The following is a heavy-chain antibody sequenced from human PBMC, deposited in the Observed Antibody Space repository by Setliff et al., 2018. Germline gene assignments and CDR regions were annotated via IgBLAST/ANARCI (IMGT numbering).Heavy chain of an antibody. V-gene: IGHV4-4*02. D-gene: IGHD4-17*01. J-gene: IGHJ4*02. CDR3: ARDRRDYGAMGY. Sequence: SETLSLTCAVSGGSISSSNWWSWVRQPPGKGLEWIGEIYHSGSTNYNPSLKSRVTISVDKSKNQFSLKLSSVTAADTAAYYCARDRRDYGAMGYWGQGTLVTVPQ. CDR2: IYHSGST. CDR1: GGSISSSNW.